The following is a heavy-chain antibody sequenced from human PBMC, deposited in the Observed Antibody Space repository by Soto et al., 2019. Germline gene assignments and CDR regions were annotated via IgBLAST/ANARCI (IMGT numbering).Heavy chain of an antibody. Sequence: SSEPLSLTCTVSGGSISSISFHWGWIRQPPGKGLEWIGSIYYSGSTYYSPSLKSRVTISVDTSKNQFSLKLSSVTAADTAVYYCARDFVVGGPTINYYYGMDVWGQGTTVT. CDR2: IYYSGST. J-gene: IGHJ6*02. V-gene: IGHV4-39*02. CDR1: GGSISSISFH. CDR3: ARDFVVGGPTINYYYGMDV. D-gene: IGHD1-26*01.